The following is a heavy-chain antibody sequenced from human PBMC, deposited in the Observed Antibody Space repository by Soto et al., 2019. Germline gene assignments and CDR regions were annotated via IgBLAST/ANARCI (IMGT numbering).Heavy chain of an antibody. J-gene: IGHJ6*02. CDR3: ARDKWGVGSHYYYYGMDV. CDR1: GFTFSSYA. CDR2: ISYDGSNK. D-gene: IGHD7-27*01. V-gene: IGHV3-30-3*01. Sequence: QVQLVESGGGVVQPGRSLRLSCAASGFTFSSYAMDWVRQAPGKGLEWVAVISYDGSNKYYADSVKGRFTISRDNSRNTLYLQMSSLRVEDTAVYYCARDKWGVGSHYYYYGMDVWGQGTTVSVSS.